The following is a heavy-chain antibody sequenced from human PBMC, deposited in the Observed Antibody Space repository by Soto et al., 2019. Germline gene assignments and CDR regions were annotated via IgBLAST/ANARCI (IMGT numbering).Heavy chain of an antibody. CDR1: GGTFSSYT. V-gene: IGHV1-69*04. CDR2: IIPILGIA. J-gene: IGHJ6*03. CDR3: AREAADYDFWSGYASNDYYYYYMDV. Sequence: ASVKVSCKASGGTFSSYTISWVRQAPGQGLEWMGRIIPILGIANYAQKFQGRVTITADKSTSTAYMELSSLRSEDTAVYYCAREAADYDFWSGYASNDYYYYYMDVWGKGTTVTVSS. D-gene: IGHD3-3*01.